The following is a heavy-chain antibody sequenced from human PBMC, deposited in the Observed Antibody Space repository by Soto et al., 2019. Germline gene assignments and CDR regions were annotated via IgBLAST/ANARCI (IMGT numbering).Heavy chain of an antibody. Sequence: EVQLVESGGGLVQPGGSLRLSCAASGFTVSSNYMSWVRQAPGKGLEWVSVIYSGGSTYYADSVKGRFTISRDNSKNTLYLQMNSLRAEDTAMYYCARDRGYYGSGSYYILHYYYGMDVWGQGTTVTVSS. CDR3: ARDRGYYGSGSYYILHYYYGMDV. CDR2: IYSGGST. J-gene: IGHJ6*02. CDR1: GFTVSSNY. D-gene: IGHD3-10*01. V-gene: IGHV3-66*01.